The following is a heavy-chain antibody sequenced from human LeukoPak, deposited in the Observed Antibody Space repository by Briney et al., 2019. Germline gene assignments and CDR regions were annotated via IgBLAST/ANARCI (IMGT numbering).Heavy chain of an antibody. Sequence: GGSLRLSCAASGFTFSSYAMHWVRQAPGKGLEWVAVISYDGSNKYYADSVKGRFTISRDNSKNTLYLQMNSLRAEDTAIYYCARVTGYSSGWYTGDGFDIWGQGTMVTVSS. V-gene: IGHV3-30-3*01. CDR1: GFTFSSYA. CDR3: ARVTGYSSGWYTGDGFDI. D-gene: IGHD6-19*01. J-gene: IGHJ3*02. CDR2: ISYDGSNK.